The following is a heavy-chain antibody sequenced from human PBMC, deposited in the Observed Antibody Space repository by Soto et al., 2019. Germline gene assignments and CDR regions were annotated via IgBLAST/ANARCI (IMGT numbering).Heavy chain of an antibody. V-gene: IGHV4-30-4*01. CDR2: IYYSGNT. Sequence: SETLSLTCTVSGGSTSSDNYWSWIRQPPGKGLEWIGHIYYSGNTDYNPSLKSRLAISIDTSKNQFSLKLSSVTAANTAVYFCAREGGESSDGLYYFDSWGQGSLVTVSS. CDR1: GGSTSSDNY. CDR3: AREGGESSDGLYYFDS. J-gene: IGHJ4*02. D-gene: IGHD3-16*01.